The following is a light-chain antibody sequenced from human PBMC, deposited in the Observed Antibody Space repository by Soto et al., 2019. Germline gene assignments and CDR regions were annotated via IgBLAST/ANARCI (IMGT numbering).Light chain of an antibody. V-gene: IGKV1-8*01. CDR1: QGISSY. Sequence: AIRMTQSPSSFSASTGDRVTITCRASQGISSYLAWYQQKPGKAPKLLIYAASTLQSGVPSRFSGSGSGTDFTLTISCLQSEFFATYYCQQYYSFPLTFGGGTKVDIK. J-gene: IGKJ4*01. CDR3: QQYYSFPLT. CDR2: AAS.